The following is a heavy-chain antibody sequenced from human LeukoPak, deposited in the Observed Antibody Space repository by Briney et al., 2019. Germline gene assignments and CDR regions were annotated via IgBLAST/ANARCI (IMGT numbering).Heavy chain of an antibody. CDR1: GGSVSSGSYY. Sequence: SETLSLTCTVSGGSVSSGSYYWSWIRQPPGKGLEWIGYIYYSGSTNYTPSLKSRVTISVYTSKNPFSLKLSSVTAADTAVYYCARFVYYGSGSYYTPCYFDYWGQGTLVTVSS. V-gene: IGHV4-61*01. CDR2: IYYSGST. CDR3: ARFVYYGSGSYYTPCYFDY. D-gene: IGHD3-10*01. J-gene: IGHJ4*02.